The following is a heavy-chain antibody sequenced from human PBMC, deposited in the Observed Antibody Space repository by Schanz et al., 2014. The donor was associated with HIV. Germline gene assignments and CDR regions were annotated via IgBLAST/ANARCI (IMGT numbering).Heavy chain of an antibody. D-gene: IGHD3-22*01. CDR1: GFTFGDYP. J-gene: IGHJ6*02. Sequence: VQLVESGGGLVKPGRSLRLSCTASGFTFGDYPMSWFRQAPGKGLEWLAVISYDGRNKKFANSVKGRFTISRDNSKNTLYLQMKSLRPEDTAVYYCAKDRNHYDSRYRGKGNYYYYYGMDVWGQGTTVTVSS. CDR2: ISYDGRNK. CDR3: AKDRNHYDSRYRGKGNYYYYYGMDV. V-gene: IGHV3-30-3*02.